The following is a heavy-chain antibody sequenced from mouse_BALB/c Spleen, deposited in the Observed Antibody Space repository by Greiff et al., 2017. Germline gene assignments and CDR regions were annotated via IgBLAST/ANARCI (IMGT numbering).Heavy chain of an antibody. D-gene: IGHD1-1*02. CDR2: IDPYNGGT. Sequence: VQLQQSGPELGKPGASVKISCKASGYSFTGYNMYWVKQSHRKSLEWIGYIDPYNGGTSYNQKSKGKATLTVDKSSSTAYMHLNSLTSEDSAIYYCARRGGNYAMDYWGQGTSVTVSS. CDR3: ARRGGNYAMDY. V-gene: IGHV1S135*01. J-gene: IGHJ4*01. CDR1: GYSFTGYN.